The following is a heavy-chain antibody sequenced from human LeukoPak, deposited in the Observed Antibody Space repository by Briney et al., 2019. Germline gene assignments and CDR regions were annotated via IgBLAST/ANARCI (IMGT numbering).Heavy chain of an antibody. CDR2: IYPGDSDT. CDR3: ASHSGSYQGGHDAFDI. V-gene: IGHV5-51*01. J-gene: IGHJ3*02. Sequence: GESLKISCKGSGYSFTSYWIGWVRQMPGKGLEWMGIIYPGDSDTRYSPSFQGQVTISADKSISTAYLQWSSLKASDTAMYYCASHSGSYQGGHDAFDIWGQGTMVTVSS. CDR1: GYSFTSYW. D-gene: IGHD1-26*01.